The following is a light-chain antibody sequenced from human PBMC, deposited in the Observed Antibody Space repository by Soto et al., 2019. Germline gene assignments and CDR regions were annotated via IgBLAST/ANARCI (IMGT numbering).Light chain of an antibody. V-gene: IGKV1-39*01. Sequence: DIQITQSPSSLSAAVGDRDTITCRASQSISSYLNWYQQKPGKAPKLLIYDASSLESGVPSRFSGSGSGTEFTLTITSLQPDDFATYYCQQSYSTLWTFGQGTKVDIK. CDR1: QSISSY. J-gene: IGKJ1*01. CDR2: DAS. CDR3: QQSYSTLWT.